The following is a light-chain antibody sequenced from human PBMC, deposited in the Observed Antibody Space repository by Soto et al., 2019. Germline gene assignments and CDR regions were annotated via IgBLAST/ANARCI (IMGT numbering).Light chain of an antibody. CDR3: QQYASAPFS. Sequence: EIVLTQSPGTLSLSTGDRATLSCRASHSINTSFLAWCQQKPGQAPRLLIYAASTRATGIPDRFSGSASETAFTLPINRLDPEDSAVYYCQQYASAPFSLGPGTKVDTK. CDR1: HSINTSF. CDR2: AAS. V-gene: IGKV3-20*01. J-gene: IGKJ3*01.